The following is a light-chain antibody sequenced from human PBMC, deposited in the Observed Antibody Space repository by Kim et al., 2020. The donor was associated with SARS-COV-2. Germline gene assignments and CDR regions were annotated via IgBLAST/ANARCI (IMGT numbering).Light chain of an antibody. Sequence: DIQMTQSHSTLSASVGDRVNITCRASQSIVVWLAWYQQKPGKAPKLVIYKASSLESGVPSRFSGSGSGTEFTLTISSLHPDDLGTYFCQQYSNYPLTFGGGTKLDIK. CDR3: QQYSNYPLT. CDR1: QSIVVW. J-gene: IGKJ4*01. CDR2: KAS. V-gene: IGKV1-5*03.